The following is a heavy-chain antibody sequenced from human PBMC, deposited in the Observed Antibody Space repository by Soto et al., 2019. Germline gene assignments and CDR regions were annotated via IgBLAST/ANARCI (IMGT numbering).Heavy chain of an antibody. CDR2: IKSKSDGGTT. CDR3: TSLQYYDFWSGYYRYYYYYMDV. V-gene: IGHV3-15*01. Sequence: GGSLRLSCAASGFTFTNAWMSWVRQAPGKGLEWIGRIKSKSDGGTTDYAAPVKGRFTISRDDSENTLYLQVNSLKTEDTAVYYCTSLQYYDFWSGYYRYYYYYMDVWGKGTTVTVSS. D-gene: IGHD3-3*01. J-gene: IGHJ6*03. CDR1: GFTFTNAW.